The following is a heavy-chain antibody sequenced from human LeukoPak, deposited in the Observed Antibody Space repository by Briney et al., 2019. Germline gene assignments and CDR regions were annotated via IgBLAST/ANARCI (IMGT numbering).Heavy chain of an antibody. D-gene: IGHD4-11*01. Sequence: GGSLRLSCVASGFPFSSFWINWVRLAPGKGPEWVGNINPDGSQKNYMDSVKGRFTISRDNAENSLYLQMNSLRVEDTAVFYCARGVDYSIDYWGQGTLVTVSP. CDR2: INPDGSQK. CDR3: ARGVDYSIDY. V-gene: IGHV3-7*01. J-gene: IGHJ4*02. CDR1: GFPFSSFW.